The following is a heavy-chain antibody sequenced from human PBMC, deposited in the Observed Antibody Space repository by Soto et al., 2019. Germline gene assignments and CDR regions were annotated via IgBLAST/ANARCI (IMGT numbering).Heavy chain of an antibody. J-gene: IGHJ6*02. Sequence: QVQLVESGGGVVQPGRSSRLSCEASGFTFSSYGMHWVRQAPGKGLEWLAIISYDGTYKYYADSVRGRFTISRDNSKNTLYLQMNSLRAEDTALYYCAKDSVGATLYYNGMDVWGLGTTVTVSS. V-gene: IGHV3-30*18. CDR2: ISYDGTYK. D-gene: IGHD1-26*01. CDR1: GFTFSSYG. CDR3: AKDSVGATLYYNGMDV.